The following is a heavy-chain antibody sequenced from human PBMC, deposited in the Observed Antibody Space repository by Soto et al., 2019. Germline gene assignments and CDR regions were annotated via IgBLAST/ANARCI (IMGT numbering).Heavy chain of an antibody. CDR3: ATSRIAVAGNRVNYFDY. CDR2: IIPIFGTA. CDR1: GGTFSSYA. Sequence: GASVKVSCKASGGTFSSYAISWVRQAPGQGLEWMGGIIPIFGTANYAQKFQGRVTITADKSTSTAYMELSSLRSEDTAVYYCATSRIAVAGNRVNYFDYWGQGTLVTSPQ. D-gene: IGHD6-19*01. V-gene: IGHV1-69*06. J-gene: IGHJ4*02.